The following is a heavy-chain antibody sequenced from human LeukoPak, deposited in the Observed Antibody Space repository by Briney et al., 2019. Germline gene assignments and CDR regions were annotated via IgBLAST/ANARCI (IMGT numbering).Heavy chain of an antibody. CDR2: IYSGGST. J-gene: IGHJ5*02. Sequence: PGGSLRLSCAASGFTVSSNYMSWVRQAPGKGLEWVSVIYSGGSTYYAGSVKGRFTISRDNSKNTLYLQMNSLRAEDTAVYYCARESLGYKNWFDPWGQGTLVTVSS. CDR3: ARESLGYKNWFDP. D-gene: IGHD5-24*01. CDR1: GFTVSSNY. V-gene: IGHV3-53*01.